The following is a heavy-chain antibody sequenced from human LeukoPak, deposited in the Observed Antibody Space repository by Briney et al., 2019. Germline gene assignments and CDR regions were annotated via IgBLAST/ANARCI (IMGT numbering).Heavy chain of an antibody. CDR3: VRSLDY. CDR2: ITGSGGFT. Sequence: GGSLRLSCAASRFPFSTYAMNWVRQAPGKGLEWVSVITGSGGFTQYADSVKGRFTISRDNSKNTVYLQMNSLRVEDTALYYCVRSLDYWGQGTLVIVSS. J-gene: IGHJ4*02. V-gene: IGHV3-23*01. CDR1: RFPFSTYA.